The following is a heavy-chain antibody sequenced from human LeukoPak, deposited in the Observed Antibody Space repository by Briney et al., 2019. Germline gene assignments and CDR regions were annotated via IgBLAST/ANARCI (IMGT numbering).Heavy chain of an antibody. D-gene: IGHD6-13*01. V-gene: IGHV4-39*01. Sequence: SETLSLTCTVSGGSISSSSYYWGWIRQPPGKGLEWIGSIYCSGSTYYNPSLKSRVTISVDTSKNQFSLKLSSVTAADTAVYYCARSYSSSWKYWGQGTLVTVSS. CDR3: ARSYSSSWKY. J-gene: IGHJ4*02. CDR2: IYCSGST. CDR1: GGSISSSSYY.